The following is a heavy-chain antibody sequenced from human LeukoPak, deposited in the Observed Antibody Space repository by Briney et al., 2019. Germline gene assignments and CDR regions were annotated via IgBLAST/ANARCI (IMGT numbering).Heavy chain of an antibody. CDR1: GFSFSSYS. CDR2: ISGSSNTI. V-gene: IGHV3-48*04. Sequence: GGSLRLSCAASGFSFSSYSMNWVRQAPGKGLEWLSYISGSSNTIYYADSVKGRFTISRDNAKYSLYLQMNSLRVEDTAVYYCARGGRWYFDYWAQGTLVTVSS. J-gene: IGHJ4*02. CDR3: ARGGRWYFDY. D-gene: IGHD4-23*01.